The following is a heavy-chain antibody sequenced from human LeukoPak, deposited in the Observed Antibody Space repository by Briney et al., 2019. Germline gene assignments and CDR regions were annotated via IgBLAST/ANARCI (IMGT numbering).Heavy chain of an antibody. Sequence: ASVKVSCKASGYTFTSYYMHWVRQAPGQGFEWMGIINPSGGSTSYAQKFQGRVTMTRDTSTSTVYMELSSLRSEDTAVYYCARESCSGGSCSINWFDPWGQGTLVTVSS. CDR3: ARESCSGGSCSINWFDP. J-gene: IGHJ5*02. D-gene: IGHD2-15*01. CDR2: INPSGGST. CDR1: GYTFTSYY. V-gene: IGHV1-46*01.